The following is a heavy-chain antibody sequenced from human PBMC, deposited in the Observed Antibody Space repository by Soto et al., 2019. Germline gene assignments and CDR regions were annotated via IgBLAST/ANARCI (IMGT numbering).Heavy chain of an antibody. V-gene: IGHV3-21*01. D-gene: IGHD6-13*01. CDR1: GFTFSSYS. Sequence: PGGSLRLSCAASGFTFSSYSMNWVRQAPGKGLEWVSSISSSSSYIYYADSVKGRFTISRDNAKNSLYLQMNSLRAEDTAVYYCARLSFNSSSWEYNWFDPWGQGTLVTVSS. J-gene: IGHJ5*02. CDR2: ISSSSSYI. CDR3: ARLSFNSSSWEYNWFDP.